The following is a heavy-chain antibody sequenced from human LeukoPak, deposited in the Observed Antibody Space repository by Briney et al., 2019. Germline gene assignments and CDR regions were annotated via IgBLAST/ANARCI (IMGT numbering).Heavy chain of an antibody. Sequence: GGSLRLSCAASGFTFSSYKLNGVRQAPGKGREWVSSISSSSRYIYYADSVKGRFTISRDNAKNSLYLQMNSLRAEDTAVYYCARANITIFGVVTYPFDYWGQGTLVTVSS. CDR2: ISSSSRYI. D-gene: IGHD3-3*01. J-gene: IGHJ4*02. CDR1: GFTFSSYK. V-gene: IGHV3-21*01. CDR3: ARANITIFGVVTYPFDY.